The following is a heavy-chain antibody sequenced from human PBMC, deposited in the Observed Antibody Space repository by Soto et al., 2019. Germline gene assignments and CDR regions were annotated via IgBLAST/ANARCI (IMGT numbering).Heavy chain of an antibody. D-gene: IGHD6-19*01. Sequence: HPGGSLRLSCTASGFTFGDYAMSWFRQAPGKGLEWVGFIRSKAYGGTTEYAASVKGRFTISRDDSKSIAYLQMNSLKTEDTAVYYCTINGYSSGWWETYYFDYWGQGT. CDR3: TINGYSSGWWETYYFDY. V-gene: IGHV3-49*03. CDR2: IRSKAYGGTT. CDR1: GFTFGDYA. J-gene: IGHJ4*02.